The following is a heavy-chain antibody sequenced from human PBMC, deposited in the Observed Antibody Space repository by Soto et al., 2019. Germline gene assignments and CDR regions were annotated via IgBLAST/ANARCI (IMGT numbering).Heavy chain of an antibody. CDR3: VRSLQMESGNVYGLEV. CDR2: YHSGGST. D-gene: IGHD1-1*01. CDR1: GVSLNTADTW. J-gene: IGHJ6*02. V-gene: IGHV4-30-4*01. Sequence: QVQLQESGSGLVTPSQSLSLTCTVSGVSLNTADTWWSWIRQSPRKGLEFIGYYHSGGSTYYDASFRSRVIISADTSNCQFSLKLSSVTVADTAVYFCVRSLQMESGNVYGLEVWGQGTTVTVSS.